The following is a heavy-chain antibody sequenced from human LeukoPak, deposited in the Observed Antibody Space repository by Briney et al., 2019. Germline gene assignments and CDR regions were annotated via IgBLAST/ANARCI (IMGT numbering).Heavy chain of an antibody. V-gene: IGHV3-30*18. J-gene: IGHJ4*02. CDR2: ISDHGSNK. CDR1: GFTFSSNG. Sequence: GGSLRLSCAASGFTFSSNGMHWVRQAPGKGLEWVAFISDHGSNKFYADSVKGRFAISRDNSKNTLYLQMNSLRPEDTAVYYCAKDGVFDYWGQGTLVTVSS. D-gene: IGHD2-8*01. CDR3: AKDGVFDY.